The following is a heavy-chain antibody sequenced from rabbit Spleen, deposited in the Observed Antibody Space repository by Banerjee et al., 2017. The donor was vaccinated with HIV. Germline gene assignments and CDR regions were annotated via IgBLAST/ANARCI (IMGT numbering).Heavy chain of an antibody. J-gene: IGHJ4*01. CDR3: ARDPVIAGSAYYDL. CDR2: VYGNSGGST. D-gene: IGHD8-1*01. CDR1: GFSFSSGYW. Sequence: EESGGDLVKPEGSLTLTCKASGFSFSSGYWICWVRQAPGKGLEWSACVYGNSGGSTLYANWAKGRFTISRTSSTTVTLQMTSLTAADTATYFCARDPVIAGSAYYDLWGPGTLVTVS. V-gene: IGHV1S45*01.